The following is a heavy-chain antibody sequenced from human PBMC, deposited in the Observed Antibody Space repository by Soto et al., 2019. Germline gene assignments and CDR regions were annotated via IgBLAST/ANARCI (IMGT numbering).Heavy chain of an antibody. V-gene: IGHV1-18*04. D-gene: IGHD2-8*01. CDR3: ARDLGGVLMALDP. J-gene: IGHJ5*02. CDR2: ISAYSGST. CDR1: GYTFTSYP. Sequence: ASVKVSCKTSGYTFTSYPITWVRQAPGQGLEWVGWISAYSGSTNYAQNLQGRVTMTTDTFTSTVYMELRSLRYDDTAVYYCARDLGGVLMALDPWGQGTLVTVSS.